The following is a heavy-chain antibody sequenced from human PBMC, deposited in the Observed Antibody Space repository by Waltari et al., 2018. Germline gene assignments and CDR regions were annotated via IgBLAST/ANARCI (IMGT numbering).Heavy chain of an antibody. Sequence: QLQLQESGPGLVKPSQTLSLTCTVSVRSLSSSSYHCSWIRQPAGKGLEWIGRIYTSGSTNYNPSLKSRVTISVDTSKNQFSLKLSSVTAADTAVYYCARDRWKGADAFDIWGQGTMVTVSS. CDR2: IYTSGST. D-gene: IGHD1-1*01. CDR3: ARDRWKGADAFDI. V-gene: IGHV4-61*02. J-gene: IGHJ3*02. CDR1: VRSLSSSSYH.